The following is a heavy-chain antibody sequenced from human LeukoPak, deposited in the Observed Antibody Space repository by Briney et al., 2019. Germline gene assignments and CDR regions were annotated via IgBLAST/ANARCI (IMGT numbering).Heavy chain of an antibody. D-gene: IGHD3-16*02. V-gene: IGHV3-30*19. Sequence: GRSLRLSCAASGFTFSSYGMHWVRQAPGKGLEWVAVISYDGSNKYYADSVKGRFTISRDNSKNTLYLQMNSLRAEDTAVYYCAREGDYVWGSYRYPDYWGQGTLVTVSS. CDR1: GFTFSSYG. CDR3: AREGDYVWGSYRYPDY. CDR2: ISYDGSNK. J-gene: IGHJ4*02.